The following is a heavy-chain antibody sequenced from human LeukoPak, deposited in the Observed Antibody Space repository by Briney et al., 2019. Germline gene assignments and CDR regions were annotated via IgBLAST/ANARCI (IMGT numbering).Heavy chain of an antibody. Sequence: PSETLSLTYTVSGGSISGYYWSWIRQPPGKGLEWIGYIYYSGSTNYNPSLKSRVTISVDTSKNQFSLKLSSVTAADTAVYYCARGRQYSGSPNWFDPWGQGTLVTVSS. V-gene: IGHV4-59*01. J-gene: IGHJ5*02. CDR2: IYYSGST. CDR1: GGSISGYY. CDR3: ARGRQYSGSPNWFDP. D-gene: IGHD1-26*01.